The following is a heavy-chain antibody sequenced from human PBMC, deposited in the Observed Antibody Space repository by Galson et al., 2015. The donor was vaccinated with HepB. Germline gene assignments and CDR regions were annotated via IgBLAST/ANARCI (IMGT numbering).Heavy chain of an antibody. Sequence: SLRLSCAASGFTFSSYAMSWVRQAPGKGLEWVSAISGSGGSTYYADSVKGRFTISRDNSKNTLYLQMNSLRAEDTAVYYCAKGHIGFTMIVGDAFDIWGQGTMVTVSS. J-gene: IGHJ3*02. D-gene: IGHD3-22*01. CDR3: AKGHIGFTMIVGDAFDI. CDR1: GFTFSSYA. CDR2: ISGSGGST. V-gene: IGHV3-23*01.